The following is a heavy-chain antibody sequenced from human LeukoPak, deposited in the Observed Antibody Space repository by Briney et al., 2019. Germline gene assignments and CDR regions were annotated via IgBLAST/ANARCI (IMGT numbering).Heavy chain of an antibody. J-gene: IGHJ4*02. CDR3: ARGRGGYNWDY. Sequence: PSETLSLTCTVSGGSISSSSNYWGWIRQPPGKGLEWIGSFYYSESTYYNPPLKSRVTISADTSENQFSLKLSSVTAADTAVYYCARGRGGYNWDYWGQGTLVTVSS. D-gene: IGHD5-24*01. V-gene: IGHV4-39*01. CDR1: GGSISSSSNY. CDR2: FYYSEST.